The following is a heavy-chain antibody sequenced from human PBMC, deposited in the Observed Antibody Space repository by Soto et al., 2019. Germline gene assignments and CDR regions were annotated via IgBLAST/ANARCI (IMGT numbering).Heavy chain of an antibody. CDR3: ARDLVPGGLAAAGLY. V-gene: IGHV1-18*01. D-gene: IGHD6-13*01. Sequence: ASVKVSCKASGYTFTSYGISWVRQAPGQGHEWMRRISAYNGNANYAQKLQGRVTMTTDTSTRTDYMELRSLRYDDTVVYFCARDLVPGGLAAAGLYWGQGTLVTVSS. CDR2: ISAYNGNA. CDR1: GYTFTSYG. J-gene: IGHJ4*02.